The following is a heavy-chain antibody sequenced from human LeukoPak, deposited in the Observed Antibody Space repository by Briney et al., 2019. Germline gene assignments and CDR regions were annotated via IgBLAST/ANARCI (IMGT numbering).Heavy chain of an antibody. V-gene: IGHV4-59*01. D-gene: IGHD4-17*01. Sequence: SEPLSLTCTVSGGSISYYYWSWIRQSPGKGLEWIGYIYYSGTTNYNPSLKSRGTISVDTSKNQFSLLLRSVTAADTAVYYCAREDPETTVPEGMDVWGQGTTVTVSS. CDR1: GGSISYYY. J-gene: IGHJ6*02. CDR2: IYYSGTT. CDR3: AREDPETTVPEGMDV.